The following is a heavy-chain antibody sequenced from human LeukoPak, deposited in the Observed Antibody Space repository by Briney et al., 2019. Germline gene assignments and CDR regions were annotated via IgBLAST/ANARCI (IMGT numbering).Heavy chain of an antibody. V-gene: IGHV4-30-2*01. Sequence: SQTLSLTCAVSGGSISSGGYSWSWIRQPPGKGLEWIGYIYHSGSTYYNPSLTSRVTISVDRSKTQFSLKLSSVTGADTAVYYCARARGLFSAFDIWGQGTMVTVSS. J-gene: IGHJ3*02. CDR1: GGSISSGGYS. CDR3: ARARGLFSAFDI. CDR2: IYHSGST.